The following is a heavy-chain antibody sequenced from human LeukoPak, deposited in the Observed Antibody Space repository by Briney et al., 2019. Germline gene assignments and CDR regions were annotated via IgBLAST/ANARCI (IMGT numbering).Heavy chain of an antibody. D-gene: IGHD6-19*01. J-gene: IGHJ3*01. CDR2: IYYSGST. CDR1: GGSLSSYY. CDR3: ARGFPPGSGSRGSHAFDV. V-gene: IGHV4-59*12. Sequence: PSETLSLTCTVSGGSLSSYYWTWIRQPPGKGLEWIAYIYYSGSTKYTPSLEGRGTILIDTSKNQFSLKLTSVTAADTAVYYCARGFPPGSGSRGSHAFDVWGQGTMVTVSS.